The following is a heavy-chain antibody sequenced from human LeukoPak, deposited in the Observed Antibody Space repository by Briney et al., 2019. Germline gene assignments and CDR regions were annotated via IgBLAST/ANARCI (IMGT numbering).Heavy chain of an antibody. V-gene: IGHV4-34*01. CDR3: AREPTFSSGLNWFDP. CDR1: GGSFSGYY. Sequence: SETLSLTCAVYGGSFSGYYWSWIRQPPGKGLEWIGEINHSGSTNYNPSLKSRVTISVDTSKNQFSLKLSSVTAADTAVYYCAREPTFSSGLNWFDPWGQGTLVTVSS. D-gene: IGHD6-19*01. CDR2: INHSGST. J-gene: IGHJ5*02.